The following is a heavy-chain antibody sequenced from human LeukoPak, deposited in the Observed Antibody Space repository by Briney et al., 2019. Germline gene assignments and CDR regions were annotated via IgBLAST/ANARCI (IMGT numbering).Heavy chain of an antibody. D-gene: IGHD5-12*01. V-gene: IGHV3-48*03. CDR2: IYSSGSII. CDR3: AGGHIVATISDAFDI. Sequence: GGSLRLSCAASGFTFSSFEMNWVRQAPGKGLEWLSYIYSSGSIIYYADSVKGRFTISRDNAKNSLYLQMNSLRAGDTAVYYCAGGHIVATISDAFDIWGQGTMVTVSS. CDR1: GFTFSSFE. J-gene: IGHJ3*02.